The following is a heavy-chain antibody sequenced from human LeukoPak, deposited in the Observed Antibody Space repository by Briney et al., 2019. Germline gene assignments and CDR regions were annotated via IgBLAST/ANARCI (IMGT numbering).Heavy chain of an antibody. D-gene: IGHD4-23*01. CDR2: IKQDGSDK. Sequence: GGSLRLSCAASGFTFSDYWMGWVRQAPGKGLERVANIKQDGSDKYYVDSVKGRFTISRDNAKNSLYLQMNSLRAEDTAVYYCARKTVVGSYFDYWGQGTPVTVSS. J-gene: IGHJ4*02. CDR3: ARKTVVGSYFDY. V-gene: IGHV3-7*03. CDR1: GFTFSDYW.